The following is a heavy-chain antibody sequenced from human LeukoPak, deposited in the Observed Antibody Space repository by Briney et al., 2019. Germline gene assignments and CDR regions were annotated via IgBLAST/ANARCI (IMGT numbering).Heavy chain of an antibody. CDR3: ARVLLGSWDWFDP. Sequence: GGSLRLSCAASGFTFSSYAMHWVRQAPGKGLVWVSRINPDGGTTNYADSVKGRFTISRDNAKNTLYLQMNSLRAEDTAVYYCARVLLGSWDWFDPWGQGTLVTVSS. V-gene: IGHV3-74*01. J-gene: IGHJ5*02. D-gene: IGHD3-10*01. CDR2: INPDGGTT. CDR1: GFTFSSYA.